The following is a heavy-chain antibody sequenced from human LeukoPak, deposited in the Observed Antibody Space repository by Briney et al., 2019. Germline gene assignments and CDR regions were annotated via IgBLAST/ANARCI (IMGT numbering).Heavy chain of an antibody. V-gene: IGHV1-46*01. CDR1: GYTFTSYY. CDR3: ARAYVSGGSCCTFDY. CDR2: INPSGGST. Sequence: ASVKVSCKASGYTFTSYYMHWVRQAPGQGLEWVGIINPSGGSTSYAQKFRGRVTMTRDMSTSTVYMELSSLRSEDTAVYYCARAYVSGGSCCTFDYWGQGTLVTVSS. J-gene: IGHJ4*02. D-gene: IGHD2-15*01.